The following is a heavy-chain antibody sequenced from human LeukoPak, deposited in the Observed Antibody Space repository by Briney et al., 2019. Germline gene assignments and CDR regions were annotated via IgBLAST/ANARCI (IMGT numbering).Heavy chain of an antibody. J-gene: IGHJ4*02. D-gene: IGHD3-22*01. CDR3: ARDPNYYDSSGYLDY. Sequence: SQTLSRTCAISGDSVSSNSAARNWIRQSPSRGLEWLGRTYYRSKWYNDYAVSVKSRITINPDTSKNQFSLQLNSVTPEDTAVYYCARDPNYYDSSGYLDYRGQGTLVTVSS. CDR2: TYYRSKWYN. CDR1: GDSVSSNSAA. V-gene: IGHV6-1*01.